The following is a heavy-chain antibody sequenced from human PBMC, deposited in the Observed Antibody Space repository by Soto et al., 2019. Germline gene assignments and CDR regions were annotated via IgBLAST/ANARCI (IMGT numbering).Heavy chain of an antibody. J-gene: IGHJ4*02. CDR3: ARRYGSRFDY. V-gene: IGHV4-30-2*01. Sequence: SETLSLTCAVSGGSISSGGDSWSWIRQPPGKGLEWIGYIYHSGSTNYNPSLKSRVTISVDTSKNQFSLKLSSVTAADTAVYYCARRYGSRFDYWGQGTLVTVSS. CDR1: GGSISSGGDS. CDR2: IYHSGST. D-gene: IGHD5-18*01.